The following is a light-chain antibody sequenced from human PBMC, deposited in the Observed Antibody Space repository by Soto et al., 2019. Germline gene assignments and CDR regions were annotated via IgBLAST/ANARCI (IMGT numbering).Light chain of an antibody. CDR2: GAS. J-gene: IGKJ5*01. Sequence: EIVLTQSPGTLSLSPGERATLSCRASQSVSSNYLAWYQQKPGQAPRLLIYGASSRATGIPERFSGSGSGTDFTLTISRLEAEDFAVYYCQQYGSSSITFGQGTRLEIK. CDR1: QSVSSNY. V-gene: IGKV3-20*01. CDR3: QQYGSSSIT.